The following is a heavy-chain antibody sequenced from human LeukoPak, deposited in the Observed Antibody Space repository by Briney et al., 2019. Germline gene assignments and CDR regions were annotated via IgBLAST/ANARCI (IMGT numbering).Heavy chain of an antibody. J-gene: IGHJ4*02. CDR1: GIIFSGYG. CDR3: AKVGSGWYGVDY. D-gene: IGHD6-19*01. CDR2: IRYDGTNK. V-gene: IGHV3-30*02. Sequence: GGSLRLSCEVSGIIFSGYGIHWVRQAPGKGLEWVALIRYDGTNKYYADSVKGRFTISRDNSNNTLYLQMNSLRVEDTAVYYCAKVGSGWYGVDYWGQGTLVTVSS.